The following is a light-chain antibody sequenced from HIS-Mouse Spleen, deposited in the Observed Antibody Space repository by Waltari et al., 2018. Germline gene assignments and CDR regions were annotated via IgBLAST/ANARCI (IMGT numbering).Light chain of an antibody. CDR1: SSTIGSNY. CDR2: RNN. Sequence: QSVLTQPPSASGPPGQRVTISCSGSSSTIGSNYVYWYQPLPGTAPKLLTYRNNQRPSGVPDRFSGSKSGTSASLAISGLRSEDEADYYCAAWDDSLSGLYVFGTGTKVTVL. V-gene: IGLV1-47*01. CDR3: AAWDDSLSGLYV. J-gene: IGLJ1*01.